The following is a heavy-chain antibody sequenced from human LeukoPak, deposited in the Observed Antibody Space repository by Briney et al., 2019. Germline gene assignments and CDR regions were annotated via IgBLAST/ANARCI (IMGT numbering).Heavy chain of an antibody. CDR2: INSDGSWT. Sequence: GGSLRLSCAASGNYWMHWVRQAPGKGLVWVSHINSDGSWTSYADSVKGQFTISKDNAKNTVYLQMNSLGAEDTAVYYCVSFYETYWGRGTLVTVSS. V-gene: IGHV3-74*01. D-gene: IGHD2/OR15-2a*01. J-gene: IGHJ4*02. CDR3: VSFYETY. CDR1: GNYW.